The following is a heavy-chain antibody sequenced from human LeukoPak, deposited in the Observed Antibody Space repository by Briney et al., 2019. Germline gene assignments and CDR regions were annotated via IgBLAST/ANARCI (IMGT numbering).Heavy chain of an antibody. CDR3: ARETLPMYYYDSSGYTDAFDI. V-gene: IGHV1-18*01. D-gene: IGHD3-22*01. CDR2: ISAYNGNT. J-gene: IGHJ3*02. CDR1: GYTFSSYG. Sequence: ASVKVSCKASGYTFSSYGITWVRQAPGQGLEWMGWISAYNGNTNYAQKLQGRVTMTTDTSTSTAYMELRSLRSDDTAVYYCARETLPMYYYDSSGYTDAFDIWGQGTMVTVSS.